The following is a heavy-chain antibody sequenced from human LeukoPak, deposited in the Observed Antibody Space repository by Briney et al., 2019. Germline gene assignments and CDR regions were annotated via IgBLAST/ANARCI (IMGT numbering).Heavy chain of an antibody. Sequence: PGGSLRLSCAASGFTFSSYGMHWVRQAPGKGLEWVAVISYDGSNKYYADSVKGRFTTSRDNARNTVYLQMNSLRAEDTAVYYCARARYSYTGIVDYWGQGTLVTVSS. V-gene: IGHV3-33*08. CDR2: ISYDGSNK. CDR3: ARARYSYTGIVDY. CDR1: GFTFSSYG. J-gene: IGHJ4*02. D-gene: IGHD5-18*01.